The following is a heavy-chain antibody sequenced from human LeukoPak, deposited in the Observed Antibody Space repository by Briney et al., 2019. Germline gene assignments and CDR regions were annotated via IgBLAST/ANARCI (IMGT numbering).Heavy chain of an antibody. V-gene: IGHV3-23*01. CDR3: AKGLRYFDWYDY. CDR2: ISGSGANT. D-gene: IGHD3-9*01. J-gene: IGHJ4*02. Sequence: GGSLRLSCAASGFTFSGYAMTWVRQAPGKGLEWVSAISGSGANTYSADSVKGRFTISRDNSKNTLYLQMNSLSADDTAVYYCAKGLRYFDWYDYWGQGTLVTVSS. CDR1: GFTFSGYA.